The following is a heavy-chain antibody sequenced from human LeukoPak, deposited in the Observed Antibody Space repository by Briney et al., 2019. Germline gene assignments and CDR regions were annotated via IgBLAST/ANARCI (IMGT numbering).Heavy chain of an antibody. CDR1: GFTFSDYY. V-gene: IGHV3-11*06. D-gene: IGHD1-26*01. Sequence: GGSLRLSCAASGFTFSDYYMSWIRQAPGKGLEWVSSISSSSSYIYYADSVKGRFTISRDSAKNSLYLQMNSLRAEDTAVYYCARDLVKLGIWELFDYWGQGTLVTVSS. J-gene: IGHJ4*02. CDR3: ARDLVKLGIWELFDY. CDR2: ISSSSSYI.